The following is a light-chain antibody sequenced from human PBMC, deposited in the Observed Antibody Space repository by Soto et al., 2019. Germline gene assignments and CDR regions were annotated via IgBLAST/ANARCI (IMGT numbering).Light chain of an antibody. V-gene: IGKV1-5*01. J-gene: IGKJ1*01. Sequence: DIQMTQSPSSLSASVGDRVTITCRASQSVNNWLAWYQQKPGKAPILLIYGASSLESGVPSRFRGSRYGTEFTLTISSLHPDDFATYYCQEYNSFSLTFGQGTKVDIK. CDR3: QEYNSFSLT. CDR1: QSVNNW. CDR2: GAS.